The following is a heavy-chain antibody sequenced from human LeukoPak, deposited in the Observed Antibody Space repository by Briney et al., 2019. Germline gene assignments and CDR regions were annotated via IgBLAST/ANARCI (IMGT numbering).Heavy chain of an antibody. CDR3: ARDDSSRDDAEYFQH. Sequence: TGGSLRLSCAASGFTFSSYWMSWVRQAPGKGLEWVANIKQDGSEKYYVDSVKGRFIISRDNAKNSLYLQMNSLRAEDTAVYYCARDDSSRDDAEYFQHWGQGTLVTVSS. V-gene: IGHV3-7*01. CDR1: GFTFSSYW. J-gene: IGHJ1*01. D-gene: IGHD6-13*01. CDR2: IKQDGSEK.